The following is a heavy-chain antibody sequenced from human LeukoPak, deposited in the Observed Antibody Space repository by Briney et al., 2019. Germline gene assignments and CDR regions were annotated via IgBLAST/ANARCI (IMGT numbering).Heavy chain of an antibody. CDR2: IYDSGST. J-gene: IGHJ4*02. CDR1: GASIRSGDYY. D-gene: IGHD2-15*01. CDR3: ARDCSGGSCYGAFDI. Sequence: ASETLSLTCTVSGASIRSGDYYWSWIRQPPGKGLEWIGYIYDSGSTYYNPSLKSRITISVDTSENRFSLKLSSVTATDTAVYYCARDCSGGSCYGAFDIWGQGTLVTVSS. V-gene: IGHV4-30-4*01.